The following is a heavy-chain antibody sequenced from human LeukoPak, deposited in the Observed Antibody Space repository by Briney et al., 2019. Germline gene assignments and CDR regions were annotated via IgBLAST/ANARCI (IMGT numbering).Heavy chain of an antibody. CDR2: VYASGDI. V-gene: IGHV4-4*07. Sequence: SETLSLTCTFSGGSIPPYYWSWIRQPAGKGLEWIGRVYASGDINYNPSLQNRVTMSLDTSKKQFSLGLSTVTAADTAVYYCARFPSYFTMVRGVISAIDYWGQGTLVTVSS. CDR3: ARFPSYFTMVRGVISAIDY. D-gene: IGHD3-10*01. J-gene: IGHJ4*02. CDR1: GGSIPPYY.